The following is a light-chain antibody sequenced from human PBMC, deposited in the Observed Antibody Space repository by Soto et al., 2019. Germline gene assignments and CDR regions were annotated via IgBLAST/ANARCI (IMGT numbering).Light chain of an antibody. Sequence: GFSESARTVSLYPEKRATLTCRASQSVSGSYLVWYQQKPGQAPRLLIYDTSSRATGIPDRFSASGSGTDFTLTISSLEPEDFAVYYCQQYVASPYTLGQGTKVDI. V-gene: IGKV3-20*01. CDR3: QQYVASPYT. J-gene: IGKJ2*01. CDR2: DTS. CDR1: QSVSGSY.